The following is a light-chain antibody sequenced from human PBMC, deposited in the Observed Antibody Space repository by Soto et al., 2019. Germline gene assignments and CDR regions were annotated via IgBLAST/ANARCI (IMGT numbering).Light chain of an antibody. CDR3: QQYGSSPKRT. Sequence: EIVLTQSPGTLSSSPGERATLSCRASQSVSTTYLAWYQQKPVQAPRLLIYGASSRATGIPDRFSGSGSGTDFTLTIRRLESEDFAVYYCQQYGSSPKRTLGGGTKVEIK. CDR1: QSVSTTY. CDR2: GAS. V-gene: IGKV3-20*01. J-gene: IGKJ4*01.